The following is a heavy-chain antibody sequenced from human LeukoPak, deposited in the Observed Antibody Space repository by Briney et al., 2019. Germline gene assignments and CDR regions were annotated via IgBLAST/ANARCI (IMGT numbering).Heavy chain of an antibody. Sequence: GGSLGLSCAASGFTFSNAWMSWVRQAPGKGLEWVAFIRLDGSDEYYGDSVKGRFTISRDNSKNTLYLQMNSLRPEDTAVYYCARDHSQNFDYWGQGTLVTVSS. CDR1: GFTFSNAW. J-gene: IGHJ4*02. CDR2: IRLDGSDE. V-gene: IGHV3-30*02. CDR3: ARDHSQNFDY. D-gene: IGHD5-18*01.